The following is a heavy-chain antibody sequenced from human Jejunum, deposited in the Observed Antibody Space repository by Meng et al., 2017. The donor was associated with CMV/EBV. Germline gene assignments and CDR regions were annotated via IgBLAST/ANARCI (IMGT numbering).Heavy chain of an antibody. D-gene: IGHD5-24*01. CDR2: IGYDGSDK. CDR3: ARVSGTWLQLNYFDY. V-gene: IGHV3-30*02. Sequence: QVQLVESGGGVVQPGGSLRLSCVASGFTLSSYGIHWVRQAPGKGLEWLTFIGYDGSDKYYADSVKGRFTISRDNSKNTLYLQMNNLRAEDTAVYYCARVSGTWLQLNYFDYWGQGILVTVSS. CDR1: GFTLSSYG. J-gene: IGHJ4*02.